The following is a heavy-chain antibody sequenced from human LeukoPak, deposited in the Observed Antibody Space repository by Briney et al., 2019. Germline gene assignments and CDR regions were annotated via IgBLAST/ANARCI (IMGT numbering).Heavy chain of an antibody. V-gene: IGHV3-48*03. CDR3: ARAITGTNYYHYGMDV. CDR2: ISSGAISM. J-gene: IGHJ6*01. D-gene: IGHD1/OR15-1a*01. Sequence: GGSLRLSCAASGFIFSSYEMNWVRQAPGKGLEWISHISSGAISMYYADSVKGRFTISRDNAKNLLYLQMNSLRAEDTAVYYCARAITGTNYYHYGMDVWGQGTTVTVSS. CDR1: GFIFSSYE.